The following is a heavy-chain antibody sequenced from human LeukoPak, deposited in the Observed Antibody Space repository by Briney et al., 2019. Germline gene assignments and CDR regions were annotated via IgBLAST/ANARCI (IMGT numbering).Heavy chain of an antibody. Sequence: APVKVSCKASGYTFTGYYMHWVRQAPGQGLEWMGWINPNSGGTDYAQKFQGRVTMTRDTSISTAYMVLSRLRSDDPAVYYCARGIYDSSDFEYFQHWGQGTLVTVSS. CDR2: INPNSGGT. D-gene: IGHD3-22*01. J-gene: IGHJ1*01. V-gene: IGHV1-2*02. CDR3: ARGIYDSSDFEYFQH. CDR1: GYTFTGYY.